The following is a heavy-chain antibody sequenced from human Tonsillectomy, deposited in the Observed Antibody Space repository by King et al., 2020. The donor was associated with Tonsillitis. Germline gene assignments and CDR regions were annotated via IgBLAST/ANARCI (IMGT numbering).Heavy chain of an antibody. CDR1: GGSISSSSYY. D-gene: IGHD2-21*02. Sequence: QLQESGPGLVKPSETLSLTCTVSGGSISSSSYYWGWIRQPPGKGLEWIGSIYYTGSTYYNPSLKSRVTISVDTSNNQISLRLSSVTAADTAEYYCASVRDCGGDCYSGYFDYWSQGTLVTVSS. V-gene: IGHV4-39*07. CDR2: IYYTGST. J-gene: IGHJ4*02. CDR3: ASVRDCGGDCYSGYFDY.